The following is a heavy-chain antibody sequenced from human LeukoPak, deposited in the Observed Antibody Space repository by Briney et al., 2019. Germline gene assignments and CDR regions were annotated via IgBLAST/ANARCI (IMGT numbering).Heavy chain of an antibody. Sequence: SETLSLTCTVSGGSISSYYWSWIRQPPGKGLEWIGYIYYSGSTNYNPSLKSRVTISVDTSKNQFSLKLSSVTAADTAVYYCARLGYALDYWGQGTLVTVSS. V-gene: IGHV4-59*08. CDR1: GGSISSYY. CDR3: ARLGYALDY. D-gene: IGHD2-8*01. J-gene: IGHJ4*02. CDR2: IYYSGST.